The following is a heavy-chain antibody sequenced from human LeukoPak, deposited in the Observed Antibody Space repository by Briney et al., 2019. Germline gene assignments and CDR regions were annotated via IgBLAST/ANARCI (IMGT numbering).Heavy chain of an antibody. CDR3: ARDLTSGSYYDY. V-gene: IGHV3-53*01. D-gene: IGHD1-26*01. CDR1: GFTFSSNY. Sequence: GGSLRLSCAASGFTFSSNYMSWVRQAPGKGLEWVSVIYSGGSTYYADSVKGRFAISRYNSKNTLYLQMNSLRAEDTGVYYCARDLTSGSYYDYWGQGTLVTVPS. CDR2: IYSGGST. J-gene: IGHJ4*02.